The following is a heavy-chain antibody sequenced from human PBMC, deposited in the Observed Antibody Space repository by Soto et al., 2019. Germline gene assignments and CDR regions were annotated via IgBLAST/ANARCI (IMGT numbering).Heavy chain of an antibody. CDR2: IIPIFGTA. D-gene: IGHD4-17*01. CDR3: TSYGDYVGAFDI. J-gene: IGHJ3*02. V-gene: IGHV1-69*01. CDR1: GGTFSSYA. Sequence: QVQLVQSGAEVKKPGSSVKVSCKASGGTFSSYAISWVRQAPGQGLEWMGGIIPIFGTANYAQKFQGRVTITADESTSTAYMDLSSLRSEDTAVYFCTSYGDYVGAFDIWGQRTMVTVSS.